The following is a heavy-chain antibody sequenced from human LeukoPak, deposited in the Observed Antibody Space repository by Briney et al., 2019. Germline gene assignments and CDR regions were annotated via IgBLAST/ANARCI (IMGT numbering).Heavy chain of an antibody. CDR1: GGSFSGYY. CDR2: INHSGST. V-gene: IGHV4-34*01. J-gene: IGHJ3*02. D-gene: IGHD4-17*01. Sequence: SETLSLTCAVYGGSFSGYYWSWIRQPPGKGLEWIGEINHSGSTNYNPSLKSRVKSRVTKSLDTSKNQFSLKLSSVTAADTVVYYCARGGSDYGDYVGAFDIWGQGTMVTVSS. CDR3: ARGGSDYGDYVGAFDI.